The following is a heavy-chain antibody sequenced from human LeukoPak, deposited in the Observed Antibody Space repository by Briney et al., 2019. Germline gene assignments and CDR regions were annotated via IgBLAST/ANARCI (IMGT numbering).Heavy chain of an antibody. CDR2: IYYSGST. Sequence: KPSETLSLTCTVSGGSISSYYWSWIRQPPGKGLEWIGYIYYSGSTNYNPSLKSRVTISVDTSKNQFSLKLSSVTAADTAVYYCANRLALTAFDIWGQGTMVTVSS. CDR3: ANRLALTAFDI. CDR1: GGSISSYY. V-gene: IGHV4-59*08. J-gene: IGHJ3*02.